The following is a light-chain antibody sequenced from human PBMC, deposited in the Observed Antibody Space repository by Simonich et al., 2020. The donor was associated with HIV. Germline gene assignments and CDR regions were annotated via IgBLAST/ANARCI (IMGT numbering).Light chain of an antibody. CDR2: AAS. V-gene: IGKV1-39*01. J-gene: IGKJ1*01. Sequence: DIQMTKSPSSLSASVGDRVTITCRASQSISSYLNWYQQKPGKAPKLLIYAASSLQSGVPSRFSGSGSGTDFTLTIRSLQPEAFATYYCQQSYSTPWTFGQGTKVEIK. CDR1: QSISSY. CDR3: QQSYSTPWT.